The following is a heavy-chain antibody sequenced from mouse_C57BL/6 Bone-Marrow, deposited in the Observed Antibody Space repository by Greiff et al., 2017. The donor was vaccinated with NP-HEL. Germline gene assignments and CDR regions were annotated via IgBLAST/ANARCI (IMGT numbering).Heavy chain of an antibody. Sequence: VQLQHPGAELVKPGASVKLSCKASGYTFTSYWMHWVKQRPGRGLEWIGRIDPNSGGTKYNEKFKSKATLTVDKPSSTAYMQLSSLTSEDSAVYYCARNGNYDYDGRGPWFAYWGQGTLVTVSA. CDR3: ARNGNYDYDGRGPWFAY. V-gene: IGHV1-72*01. D-gene: IGHD2-4*01. CDR1: GYTFTSYW. J-gene: IGHJ3*01. CDR2: IDPNSGGT.